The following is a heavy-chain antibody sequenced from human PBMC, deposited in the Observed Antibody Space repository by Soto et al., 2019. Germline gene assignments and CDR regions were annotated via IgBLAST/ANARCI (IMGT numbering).Heavy chain of an antibody. CDR3: ARSLWGGSVREDY. CDR2: ISGNGDDT. Sequence: EVQVLESGGGLVQPGGSLRLSCEVSGISFRNFAMTWFRQTPGKGLEWVSSISGNGDDTYYADSVKGRFTISRDNSMNTVYLQMNILRVEDTALYYCARSLWGGSVREDYWGQGTLVTVSS. V-gene: IGHV3-23*01. D-gene: IGHD3-16*01. CDR1: GISFRNFA. J-gene: IGHJ4*02.